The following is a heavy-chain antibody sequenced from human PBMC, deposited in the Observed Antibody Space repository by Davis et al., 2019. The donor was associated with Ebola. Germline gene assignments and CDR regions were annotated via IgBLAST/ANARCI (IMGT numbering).Heavy chain of an antibody. Sequence: SVNVSCKASGYTFTSYYMHWVRQPPGQGLEWMGIINPSGGSTSYAQKFQGRVTMTRDTSTSTVYMELSSLRSEDTAVYYCAREPSWYSSSWSDYYYYYGMDVWGQGTTVTVSS. D-gene: IGHD6-13*01. CDR2: INPSGGST. J-gene: IGHJ6*02. V-gene: IGHV1-46*01. CDR3: AREPSWYSSSWSDYYYYYGMDV. CDR1: GYTFTSYY.